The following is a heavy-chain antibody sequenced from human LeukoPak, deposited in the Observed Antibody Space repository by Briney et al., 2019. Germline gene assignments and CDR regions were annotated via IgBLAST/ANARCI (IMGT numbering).Heavy chain of an antibody. CDR3: TRASLSGSYFFY. CDR1: GFTFSDHY. J-gene: IGHJ4*02. CDR2: SRNKANSYTT. V-gene: IGHV3-72*01. D-gene: IGHD1-26*01. Sequence: GGSLRLSCAASGFTFSDHYMDWVRQTPGKGLEWVGRSRNKANSYTTEYAASVKGRFIISRDDSKNSLFLQMNSLKTDDTAVYYCTRASLSGSYFFYWGQGALVTVSS.